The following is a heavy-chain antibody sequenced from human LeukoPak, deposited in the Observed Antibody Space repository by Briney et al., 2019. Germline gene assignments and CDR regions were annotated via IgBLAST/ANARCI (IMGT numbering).Heavy chain of an antibody. Sequence: GESLKISCKVSGYSFTSYWIGWVRQMPGKGLEWMGIIYPGDSDTRDSPSFPGQVTFSADKSINTAYLQWSSLKASDTAIYYCASYGSGTAVGAFDIWGQGAMVTVSS. V-gene: IGHV5-51*01. D-gene: IGHD3-10*01. CDR3: ASYGSGTAVGAFDI. CDR1: GYSFTSYW. CDR2: IYPGDSDT. J-gene: IGHJ3*02.